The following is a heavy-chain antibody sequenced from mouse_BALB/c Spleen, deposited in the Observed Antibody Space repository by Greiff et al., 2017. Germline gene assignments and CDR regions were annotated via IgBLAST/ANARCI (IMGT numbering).Heavy chain of an antibody. D-gene: IGHD3-3*01. J-gene: IGHJ4*01. Sequence: VQLQQSGTVLARPGASVKMSCKASGYTFTSYDINWVKQRPGQGLEWIGWIYPGDGSTKYNEKFKGKATLTADKSSSTAYMQLSSLTSENSAVYFCARGNDSYEAMDYWGQGTSVTVSS. CDR3: ARGNDSYEAMDY. CDR1: GYTFTSYD. CDR2: IYPGDGST. V-gene: IGHV1S56*01.